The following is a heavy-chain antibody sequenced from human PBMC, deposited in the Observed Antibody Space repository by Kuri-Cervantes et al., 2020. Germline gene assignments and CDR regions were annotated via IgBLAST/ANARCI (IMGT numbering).Heavy chain of an antibody. Sequence: GESLKISCAASGFTFSSYSINWVRQAPGKGLEWVSVIYSGGSTYYADSVKGRFTISRDNSKNTLYLQMNSLRAEDTALYYCAKEARVRYYFDYWGQGTLVTVSS. CDR1: GFTFSSYS. CDR3: AKEARVRYYFDY. CDR2: IYSGGST. J-gene: IGHJ4*02. V-gene: IGHV3-NL1*01.